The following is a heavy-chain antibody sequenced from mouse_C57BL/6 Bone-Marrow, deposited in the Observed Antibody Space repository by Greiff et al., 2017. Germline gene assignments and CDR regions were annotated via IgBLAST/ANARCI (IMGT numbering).Heavy chain of an antibody. CDR1: GFTFSDFY. CDR3: ARDDNSGYPFAY. Sequence: EVQLVESGGGLVQSGRSLRLSCATSGFTFSDFYMEWVRQAPGQGLEWIAASRNKANDYTTEYSASVKGRFIVSSDTSQSILYLQMHALRAEDTAIYYCARDDNSGYPFAYWGQGTLVTVSA. J-gene: IGHJ3*01. D-gene: IGHD3-2*02. V-gene: IGHV7-1*01. CDR2: SRNKANDYTT.